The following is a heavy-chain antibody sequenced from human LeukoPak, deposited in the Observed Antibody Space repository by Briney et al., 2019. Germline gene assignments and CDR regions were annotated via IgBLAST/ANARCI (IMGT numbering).Heavy chain of an antibody. D-gene: IGHD5-12*01. CDR3: ARQEWLRAPFDY. CDR2: IYHSGST. V-gene: IGHV4-30-2*01. Sequence: SQTLSLTCTVSGGSISSGGYYWSWIRQPPGKGLEWIGYIYHSGSTYYNPSLKSRVTISVDRSKNQFSLKLSSVTAADTAVYYCARQEWLRAPFDYWGQGTLVTVSS. J-gene: IGHJ4*02. CDR1: GGSISSGGYY.